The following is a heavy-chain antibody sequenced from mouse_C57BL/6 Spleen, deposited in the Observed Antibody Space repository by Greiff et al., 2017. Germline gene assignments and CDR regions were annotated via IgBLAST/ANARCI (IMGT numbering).Heavy chain of an antibody. Sequence: VHVKQSGAELVKPGASVKLSCKASGFNIKDYYMHWVKQRTEQGLEWIGRIDPEDGETKYAPKFQGKATITADTSSNTAYLQHSSLTSEDTAVYYCASSSNFFDAMDYWGQGTSVTVSS. V-gene: IGHV14-2*01. CDR1: GFNIKDYY. D-gene: IGHD2-5*01. CDR3: ASSSNFFDAMDY. CDR2: IDPEDGET. J-gene: IGHJ4*01.